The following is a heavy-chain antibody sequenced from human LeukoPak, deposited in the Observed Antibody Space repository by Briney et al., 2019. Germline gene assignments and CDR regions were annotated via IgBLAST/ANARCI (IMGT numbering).Heavy chain of an antibody. V-gene: IGHV3-21*01. CDR3: ARDLRYSSTEGWFDP. CDR1: GFAFSTYA. Sequence: GGSLRLSCAASGFAFSTYAMSWVRQAPGKGLEWVSSISSSSSYIYYADSVKGRFTISRDNAKNSLYLQMNSLRAEDTAVYYCARDLRYSSTEGWFDPWGQGTLVTVSS. D-gene: IGHD6-13*01. J-gene: IGHJ5*02. CDR2: ISSSSSYI.